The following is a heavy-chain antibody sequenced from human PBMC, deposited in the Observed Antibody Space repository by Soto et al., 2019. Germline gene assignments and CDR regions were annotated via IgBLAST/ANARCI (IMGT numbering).Heavy chain of an antibody. D-gene: IGHD2-15*01. CDR3: ARVNSGYCSGGSCYRSDAFDI. CDR1: GYTFTSYD. J-gene: IGHJ3*02. Sequence: QVQLVQSGAEVKKPGASVKVSCKASGYTFTSYDINWVRQATGQGLEWMGWMNPNSGNTGYAQKFQGRVTMTRNTSISTAYMELGSLRSEDTALYYGARVNSGYCSGGSCYRSDAFDIWGQGTMVTVSS. V-gene: IGHV1-8*01. CDR2: MNPNSGNT.